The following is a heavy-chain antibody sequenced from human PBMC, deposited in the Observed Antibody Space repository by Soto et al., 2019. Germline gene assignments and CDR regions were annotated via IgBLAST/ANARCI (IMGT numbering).Heavy chain of an antibody. CDR1: GDSVCSNSAA. CDR3: ARDSHGQPYSRRSFGQLVAPREDYYYYGMDV. V-gene: IGHV6-1*01. J-gene: IGHJ6*02. Sequence: PSQTLSLTCAISGDSVCSNSAAWNWIRQSPSRGLEWLGRTYYRSKWYNDYAVSVKSRITINPDTSKNQFSLQLNSVTPEDTAVYYCARDSHGQPYSRRSFGQLVAPREDYYYYGMDVWGQGTTVTVSS. CDR2: TYYRSKWYN. D-gene: IGHD6-13*01.